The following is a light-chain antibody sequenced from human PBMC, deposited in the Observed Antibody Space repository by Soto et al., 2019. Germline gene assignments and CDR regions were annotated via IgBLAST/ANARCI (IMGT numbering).Light chain of an antibody. CDR3: AYYEGGDQV. Sequence: QSVLTQPPSASASPGQSVTISCTGTSSDVGGYDYVSWYQHHPGKAPKLMIYEVTKRPAVVPDRFSGSKSGNTASLTVSGLLAEDEADYDCAYYEGGDQVFGTGTKLTVL. CDR2: EVT. CDR1: SSDVGGYDY. V-gene: IGLV2-8*01. J-gene: IGLJ1*01.